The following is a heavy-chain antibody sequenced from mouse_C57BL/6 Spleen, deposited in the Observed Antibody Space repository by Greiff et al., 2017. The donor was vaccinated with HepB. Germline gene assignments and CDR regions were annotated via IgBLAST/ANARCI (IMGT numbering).Heavy chain of an antibody. CDR2: IYPGDGDT. J-gene: IGHJ4*01. CDR1: GYAFSSSW. Sequence: QVQLQQSGPELVKPGASVKISCKASGYAFSSSWMNWVKQRPGKGLEWIGRIYPGDGDTNYNGKFKGKATLTADKSSSTAYMQLRSLTSEDSAVYFCARDYDNRYAMDYWGQGTSDTVSS. CDR3: ARDYDNRYAMDY. D-gene: IGHD1-1*01. V-gene: IGHV1-82*01.